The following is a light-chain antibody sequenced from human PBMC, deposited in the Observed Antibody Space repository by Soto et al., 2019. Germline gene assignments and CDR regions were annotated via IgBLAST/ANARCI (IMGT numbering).Light chain of an antibody. CDR2: DAS. CDR3: QLYHNWPPWT. Sequence: DIQMTQSPSSLSASVGDRVTITCQASQNINNYLNWYQQKPGRAPKLLIYDASNLEAGVPSRFRGSGSGTEFTLTISSLQSEDFAVYYCQLYHNWPPWTFGQGTKVEIK. V-gene: IGKV1-33*01. CDR1: QNINNY. J-gene: IGKJ1*01.